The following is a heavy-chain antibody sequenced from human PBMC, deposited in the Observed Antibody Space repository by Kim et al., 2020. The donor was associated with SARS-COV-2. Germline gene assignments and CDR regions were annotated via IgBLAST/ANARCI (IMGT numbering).Heavy chain of an antibody. CDR1: GFTFSSYA. V-gene: IGHV3-30*04. Sequence: GGSLRLSCAASGFTFSSYAMHWVRQAPGKGLEWVAVISYDGSNKYYADSVKGRFTISRDNSKNTLYLQMNSLRAEDTAVYYCARERDDSSGYQLVYYYY. CDR3: ARERDDSSGYQLVYYYY. J-gene: IGHJ6*01. CDR2: ISYDGSNK. D-gene: IGHD3-22*01.